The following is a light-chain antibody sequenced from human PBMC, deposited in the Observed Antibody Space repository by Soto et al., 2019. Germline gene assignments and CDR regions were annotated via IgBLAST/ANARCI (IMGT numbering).Light chain of an antibody. CDR1: QTIGSN. Sequence: EIVMTQSPVTLSVSPGERATLSCRASQTIGSNLAWYQQKPGQAPRLLMFDASTRATGIPARFSGSGSGTDFTLTISSLQSADFAVYYCQQYYDWPPWTFGQGTKLEIK. J-gene: IGKJ2*02. CDR2: DAS. V-gene: IGKV3-15*01. CDR3: QQYYDWPPWT.